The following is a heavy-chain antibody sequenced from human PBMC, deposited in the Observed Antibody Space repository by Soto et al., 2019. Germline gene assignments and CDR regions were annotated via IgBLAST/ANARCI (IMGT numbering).Heavy chain of an antibody. CDR1: GGSISSSSYY. Sequence: SETLSLTCTVSGGSISSSSYYWGWIRQPPGKGLEWIGSIYYSGSTYYNPSLKSRVTISVDTSKNQFSLKLSSVTAADTAVYYCAFSRREQQLVTYFDYWGQGTLVTVSS. CDR3: AFSRREQQLVTYFDY. CDR2: IYYSGST. D-gene: IGHD6-13*01. V-gene: IGHV4-39*01. J-gene: IGHJ4*02.